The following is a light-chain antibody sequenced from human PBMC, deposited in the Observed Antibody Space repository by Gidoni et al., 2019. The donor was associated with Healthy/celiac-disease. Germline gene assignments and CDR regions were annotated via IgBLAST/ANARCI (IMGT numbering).Light chain of an antibody. CDR1: SSDVGSYNL. J-gene: IGLJ1*01. V-gene: IGLV2-23*02. Sequence: QSPLPQPAPGSGPPGQSITTSRTGTSSDVGSYNLVSCYQQHPGKAPNLMIYEVSKRPSGVSNRFSGSKAGNTASLTIAGLQAEDEADYYCCSYAGSSTYVFGTGTKVTVL. CDR2: EVS. CDR3: CSYAGSSTYV.